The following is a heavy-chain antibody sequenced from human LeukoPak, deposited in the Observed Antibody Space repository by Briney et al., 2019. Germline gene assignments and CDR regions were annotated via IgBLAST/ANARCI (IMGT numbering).Heavy chain of an antibody. V-gene: IGHV1-2*02. CDR3: AKVLRIAAAGKVH. J-gene: IGHJ4*02. D-gene: IGHD6-13*01. CDR1: GYTFTGYY. Sequence: ASVKVSCKASGYTFTGYYMHWVRQAPGQGLEWMGWINPNSGGTNYAQKFQGRVTMTRDTSISTAYMELSRLRSDDTAVYYCAKVLRIAAAGKVHWGQGTLVTVSS. CDR2: INPNSGGT.